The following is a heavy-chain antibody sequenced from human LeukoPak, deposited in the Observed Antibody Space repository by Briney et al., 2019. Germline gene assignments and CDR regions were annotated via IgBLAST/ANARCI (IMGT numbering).Heavy chain of an antibody. Sequence: PSETLSLTCAVSGGSISSCNWWSWVRQPPGKGLEWIGEIHHSGSTNYNPSLKSRVTISVDKSKNQFSLKLSSLTAADTAVYYCASSGNKGSAFDIWGQGTMVTVSS. J-gene: IGHJ3*02. V-gene: IGHV4-4*02. CDR2: IHHSGST. CDR1: GGSISSCNW. D-gene: IGHD1-26*01. CDR3: ASSGNKGSAFDI.